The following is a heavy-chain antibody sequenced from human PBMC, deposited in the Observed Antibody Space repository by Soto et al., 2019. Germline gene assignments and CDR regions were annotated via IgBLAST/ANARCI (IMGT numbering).Heavy chain of an antibody. V-gene: IGHV3-23*01. CDR2: ISGSGGST. D-gene: IGHD3-10*01. J-gene: IGHJ4*02. Sequence: GGSLRLSCAASGFTFSSYAMSWVRQAPGKGLEWVSAISGSGGSTYYADSVKGRFTISRDNSKNTLCLQMNSLRAEDTAVYYCAKDFYGSGSTFDYWGQGTLVTVSS. CDR3: AKDFYGSGSTFDY. CDR1: GFTFSSYA.